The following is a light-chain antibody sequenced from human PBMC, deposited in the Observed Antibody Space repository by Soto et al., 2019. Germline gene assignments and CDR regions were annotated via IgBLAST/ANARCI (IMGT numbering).Light chain of an antibody. V-gene: IGKV3-20*01. CDR1: QSVSGNS. Sequence: EIVLTQSPGTLSLSPGDGATLSCMASQSVSGNSVAWYQPKPGQAPMLLIYCASTRATGIPDTVSGSGSVTDFTLTISRLEPEDFAVYYCQQYGSSPYTFGQGTKLEIK. CDR2: CAS. J-gene: IGKJ2*01. CDR3: QQYGSSPYT.